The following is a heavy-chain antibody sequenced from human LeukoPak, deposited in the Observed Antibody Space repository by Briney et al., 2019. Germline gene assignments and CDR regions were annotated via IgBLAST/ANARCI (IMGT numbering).Heavy chain of an antibody. J-gene: IGHJ4*02. D-gene: IGHD3-22*01. V-gene: IGHV3-20*04. Sequence: GGSLRLSCAASGYTFNDYGMSWVRQAPGKGLEWVSGINLNGGSTGYAHSVKGRFTISRDNAKNTLYLQMNSLRAEDTALYYCARYYYDSHIDYWGQGTLVTVTA. CDR3: ARYYYDSHIDY. CDR1: GYTFNDYG. CDR2: INLNGGST.